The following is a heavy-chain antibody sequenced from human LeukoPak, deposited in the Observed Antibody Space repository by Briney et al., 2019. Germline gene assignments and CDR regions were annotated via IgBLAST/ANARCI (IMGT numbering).Heavy chain of an antibody. V-gene: IGHV3-21*04. J-gene: IGHJ6*03. Sequence: PGGSLRLSCAASGFTFSSYWMHWVRQAPGKWLEWVSSISIGSNYIYYADSVKGRFTISRDNAKNSLYLQMNSLRAEDTALYYCARSNRQLVYDYYYYYYMDVWGKGTTVTVSS. CDR3: ARSNRQLVYDYYYYYYMDV. D-gene: IGHD6-13*01. CDR2: ISIGSNYI. CDR1: GFTFSSYW.